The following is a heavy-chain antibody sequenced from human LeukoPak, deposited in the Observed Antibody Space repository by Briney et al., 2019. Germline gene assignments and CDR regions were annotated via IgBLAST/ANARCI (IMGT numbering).Heavy chain of an antibody. V-gene: IGHV1-18*01. Sequence: SVTVSFKCSVYTFISYGISWVGPPPGRGLEWVGWIYDYNGNKNYEHKLQGRVTMTADTSTSTAYKKLRSLRYDETAVYYCASDLPPYGTIAAAGAEWFDPWGQGTLVTVSS. CDR3: ASDLPPYGTIAAAGAEWFDP. J-gene: IGHJ5*02. CDR1: VYTFISYG. CDR2: IYDYNGNK. D-gene: IGHD6-13*01.